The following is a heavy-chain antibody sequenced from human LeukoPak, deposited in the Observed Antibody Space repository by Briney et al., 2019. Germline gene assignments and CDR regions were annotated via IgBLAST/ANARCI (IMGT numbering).Heavy chain of an antibody. J-gene: IGHJ4*02. D-gene: IGHD3-3*01. CDR3: QSRFLEWLLDY. V-gene: IGHV4-39*01. CDR1: GGSISSNNYY. Sequence: SETLSLTCTVSGGSISSNNYYWGWVRQPPGKGLEWIGSIYYGGYTYYNPSLKSRVTISVDTSKNQFSLKLSSVTAADTAIYYCQSRFLEWLLDYWGQGTLVTVSS. CDR2: IYYGGYT.